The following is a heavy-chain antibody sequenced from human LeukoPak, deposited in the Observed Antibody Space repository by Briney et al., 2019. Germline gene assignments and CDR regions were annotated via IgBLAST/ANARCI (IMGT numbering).Heavy chain of an antibody. Sequence: SETLSLTCTVSGGSISSSSYYWGWIRQPPGKGLEWIGSIYYSGSTYYNPSLKSRVTMSVDASKNQFSLKLSSVTAADTAVYYCARDAVVGLLWFGELPGDYWGQGTLVTVSS. CDR1: GGSISSSSYY. CDR3: ARDAVVGLLWFGELPGDY. J-gene: IGHJ4*02. CDR2: IYYSGST. V-gene: IGHV4-39*07. D-gene: IGHD3-10*01.